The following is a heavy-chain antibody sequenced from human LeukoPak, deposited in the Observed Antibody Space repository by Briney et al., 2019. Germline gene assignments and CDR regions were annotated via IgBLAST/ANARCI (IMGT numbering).Heavy chain of an antibody. D-gene: IGHD6-13*01. V-gene: IGHV1-18*01. CDR3: ARYSVSYSSSWHYYFDY. J-gene: IGHJ4*02. CDR1: VYRLTSYG. Sequence: ASVKVSCKASVYRLTSYGISWVRQAPGQGLEWMGWINTYNGNTHYAQKFPDRVTMTTDTSTSTAYMELRSLRSDDTAVYYCARYSVSYSSSWHYYFDYWGQGTLVTVSS. CDR2: INTYNGNT.